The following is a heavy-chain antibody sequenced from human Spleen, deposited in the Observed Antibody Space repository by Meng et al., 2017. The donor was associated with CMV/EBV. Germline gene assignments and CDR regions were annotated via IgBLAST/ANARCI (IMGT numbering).Heavy chain of an antibody. Sequence: ASVKVSCKASGYTFTDYYMYWVRQAPGQGLEWMGWINPKNGGTNYAQKFQGRVTMTRDTSISTAYMELSRLRSDDTAVYYCARSGLSLWFGYPWGQGTLVTVSS. D-gene: IGHD3-10*01. V-gene: IGHV1-2*02. CDR2: INPKNGGT. CDR3: ARSGLSLWFGYP. J-gene: IGHJ5*02. CDR1: GYTFTDYY.